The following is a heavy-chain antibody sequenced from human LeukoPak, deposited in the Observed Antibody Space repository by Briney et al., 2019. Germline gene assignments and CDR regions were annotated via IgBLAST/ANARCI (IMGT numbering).Heavy chain of an antibody. CDR2: IWYDGSNK. CDR3: AVIAAAGDDAFDI. CDR1: GFTFSSYG. D-gene: IGHD6-13*01. J-gene: IGHJ3*02. V-gene: IGHV3-33*01. Sequence: GRSLRLACAASGFTFSSYGMHWVRQAPGKGLEWVAVIWYDGSNKYYADSVKGRFTISRDNSKNTLYLQMNSLRAEDTAVYYCAVIAAAGDDAFDIWGQGTMVTVSS.